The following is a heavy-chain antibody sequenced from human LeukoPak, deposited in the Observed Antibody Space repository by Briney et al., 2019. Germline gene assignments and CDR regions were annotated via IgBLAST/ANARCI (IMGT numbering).Heavy chain of an antibody. CDR3: ARAEKQQLVRGGWFDP. Sequence: SETLSLTCTVSGGSISSGSYYWSWIRQPAGKGLEWIGRIYASGSTNYNPSLKSRVTISVDTSKNQFSLKLSSVTAADTAVYYCARAEKQQLVRGGWFDPWGQGTLVTVSS. V-gene: IGHV4-61*02. CDR1: GGSISSGSYY. D-gene: IGHD6-13*01. CDR2: IYASGST. J-gene: IGHJ5*02.